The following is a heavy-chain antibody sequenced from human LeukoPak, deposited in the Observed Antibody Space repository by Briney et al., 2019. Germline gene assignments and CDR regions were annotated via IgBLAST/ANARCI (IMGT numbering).Heavy chain of an antibody. CDR3: ARDSVIYGY. V-gene: IGHV3-7*01. J-gene: IGHJ4*02. CDR1: GFTFSSYA. D-gene: IGHD3/OR15-3a*01. CDR2: IKQDGSEK. Sequence: GGSLRLSCAASGFTFSSYAMSWVRQAPGKGLEWVANIKQDGSEKHYVDSVKGRFTVSRDNAKNSLYLQMSSLRAEDTAVYYCARDSVIYGYWGQGTLVTVSS.